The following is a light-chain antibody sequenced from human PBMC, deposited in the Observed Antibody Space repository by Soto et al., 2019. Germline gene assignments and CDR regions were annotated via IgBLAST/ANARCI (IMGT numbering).Light chain of an antibody. CDR1: QSLNSW. CDR2: KTS. CDR3: QQYNTCS. Sequence: DIQMTQSPSTLSASVGDRVSITCRASQSLNSWLAWYQQKPGKAPKLLIYKTSTLESGVPSRFSGSGSGTEFTLTISNLQPDDFATYYCQQYNTCSFGQGTKLEIK. V-gene: IGKV1-5*03. J-gene: IGKJ2*01.